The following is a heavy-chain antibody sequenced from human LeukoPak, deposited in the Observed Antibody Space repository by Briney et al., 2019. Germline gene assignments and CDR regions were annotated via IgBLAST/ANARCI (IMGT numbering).Heavy chain of an antibody. V-gene: IGHV4-38-2*01. CDR3: ARHGFLEWSCHY. CDR1: GYSISSGYY. CDR2: IYHSGST. D-gene: IGHD3-3*01. Sequence: PSETLSLTCAVSGYSISSGYYWGWVRQPPGKGLEWIGSIYHSGSTYYNPSLKSRVTISVDTSKNQFSLKLTSVTAADTAVYYCARHGFLEWSCHYWGQGTLVTVSS. J-gene: IGHJ4*02.